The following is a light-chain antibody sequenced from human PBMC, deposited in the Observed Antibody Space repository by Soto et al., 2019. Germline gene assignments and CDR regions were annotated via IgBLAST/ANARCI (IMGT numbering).Light chain of an antibody. CDR3: QQYGSSRWT. J-gene: IGKJ1*01. CDR2: AAS. V-gene: IGKV3-20*01. Sequence: EVVLTQSPGTLSLSPGERTTLSCRASQSVSSSYLAWYQQKPGQAPRLLIYAASSRATGIPDRFSGSGSGTDFTLSNSRLDPEYFAVYYCQQYGSSRWTFGQGTKVEIK. CDR1: QSVSSSY.